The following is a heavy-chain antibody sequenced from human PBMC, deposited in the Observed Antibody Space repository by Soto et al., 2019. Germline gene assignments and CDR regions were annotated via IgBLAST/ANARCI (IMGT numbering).Heavy chain of an antibody. D-gene: IGHD1-26*01. CDR3: TKEAGDLLTSIDY. V-gene: IGHV3-23*01. J-gene: IGHJ4*02. Sequence: PGGSLRLSCAASGFTFTSHAMNWVRQAPGKGLEWVSTVSGNGGRTYYADSVKGRFTISRDNSNNALYLQMNSLRAEDTAVYFCTKEAGDLLTSIDYWGQGTLVTVSS. CDR2: VSGNGGRT. CDR1: GFTFTSHA.